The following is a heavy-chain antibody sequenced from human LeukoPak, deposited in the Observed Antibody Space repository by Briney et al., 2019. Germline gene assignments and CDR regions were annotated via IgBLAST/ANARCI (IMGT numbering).Heavy chain of an antibody. V-gene: IGHV4-38-2*02. CDR2: IYHSGST. D-gene: IGHD2-2*01. Sequence: SETLSLTCTVSGYSISSGYYWGWIRQPPGKGLEWIGSIYHSGSTYYNPSLKSRVTISVDTSKNQFSLKLSSVTAADTAVYYCARDLAPHQPPAHQPWFDPWGHGTLVTVSS. CDR3: ARDLAPHQPPAHQPWFDP. CDR1: GYSISSGYY. J-gene: IGHJ5*02.